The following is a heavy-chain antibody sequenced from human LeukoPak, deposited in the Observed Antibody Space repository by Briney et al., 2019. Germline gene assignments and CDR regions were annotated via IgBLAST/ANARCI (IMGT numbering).Heavy chain of an antibody. Sequence: PGGSLRLSCAASGFTFSTYPMNWVRQAPGKGLEWISSISSGSTYIYYADSMKGRFTISRDNAKNALYLQMNSLRAEDTAVYYCARDFASGWSYFDYWGQGTLVTVSS. D-gene: IGHD6-19*01. CDR3: ARDFASGWSYFDY. J-gene: IGHJ4*02. V-gene: IGHV3-21*06. CDR1: GFTFSTYP. CDR2: ISSGSTYI.